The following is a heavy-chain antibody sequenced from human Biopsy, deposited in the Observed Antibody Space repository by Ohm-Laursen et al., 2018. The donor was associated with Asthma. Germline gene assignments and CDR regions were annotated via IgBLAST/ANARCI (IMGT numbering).Heavy chain of an antibody. D-gene: IGHD5-12*01. V-gene: IGHV3-74*01. CDR2: INVEGTTT. Sequence: SLRLSCAASGFTFTDYWMHWVRQAPGKGLVWVSRINVEGTTTNYADSVKGRFTISRDNAKNTLYLQMNGLKAEDTAVYYCARDSPSGSDFDYYYFDYWGQGSLVTVS. CDR1: GFTFTDYW. CDR3: ARDSPSGSDFDYYYFDY. J-gene: IGHJ4*02.